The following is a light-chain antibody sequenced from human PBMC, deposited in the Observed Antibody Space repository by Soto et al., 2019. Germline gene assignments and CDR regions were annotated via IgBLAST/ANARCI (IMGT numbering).Light chain of an antibody. V-gene: IGLV2-14*01. CDR2: ASS. CDR3: SSYTSGSTLYV. J-gene: IGLJ1*01. Sequence: QSALTQPASVSGSPGQSITISCTGTSSDVGGYNDVSWYQHHPGKAPRLMIYASSNRPSGVSHRFSGSRSGNTASLTISGLQAEDEADYYCSSYTSGSTLYVFGTGTKLTVL. CDR1: SSDVGGYND.